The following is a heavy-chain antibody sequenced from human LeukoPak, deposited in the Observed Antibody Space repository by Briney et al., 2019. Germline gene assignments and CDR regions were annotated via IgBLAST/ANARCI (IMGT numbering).Heavy chain of an antibody. CDR2: IWYDGSNK. V-gene: IGHV3-33*08. D-gene: IGHD2-15*01. CDR3: ARDQGRKTSYGMDV. J-gene: IGHJ6*02. Sequence: GRSPRLSCEASGFTFSTYGMHWVRQAPGKGLEWVAVIWYDGSNKYYADSVKGRFTISRDNSKNTLYLQMNSLRAEDTAVYYCARDQGRKTSYGMDVWGQGTTVTVSS. CDR1: GFTFSTYG.